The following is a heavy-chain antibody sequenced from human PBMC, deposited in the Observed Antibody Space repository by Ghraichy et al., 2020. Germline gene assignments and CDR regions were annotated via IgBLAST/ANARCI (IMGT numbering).Heavy chain of an antibody. J-gene: IGHJ5*02. CDR3: ARVEFNYGSNWFDP. V-gene: IGHV4-4*02. CDR2: IYHSGST. D-gene: IGHD3-10*01. Sequence: SETLSLTCAVSGGSVSSGNWWTWVRQPPGKGLEWIGEIYHSGSTNYNPSLKSRVTISIDKSKNQFSLKLSSVTAADTAVYYCARVEFNYGSNWFDPWGQGTLVTVSS. CDR1: GGSVSSGNW.